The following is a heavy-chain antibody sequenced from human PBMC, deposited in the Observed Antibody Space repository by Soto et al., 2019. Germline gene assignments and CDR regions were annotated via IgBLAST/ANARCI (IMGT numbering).Heavy chain of an antibody. D-gene: IGHD6-19*01. J-gene: IGHJ5*02. CDR1: GLSITDSEMG. V-gene: IGHV2-26*01. Sequence: QVTLKESGPVLVKPTDTLTLRCTVSGLSITDSEMGVSWIRQPPGQPLEWLAHIDSSGEKSYRTFLKSRLAISKDTSKSLIVLARTNLDPADTATYYCARRHLAVAVRPWFDPWGQGIPVTVSS. CDR2: IDSSGEK. CDR3: ARRHLAVAVRPWFDP.